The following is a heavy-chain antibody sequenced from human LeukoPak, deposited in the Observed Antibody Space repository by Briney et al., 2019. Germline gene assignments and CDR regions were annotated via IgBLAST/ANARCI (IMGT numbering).Heavy chain of an antibody. V-gene: IGHV3-7*01. CDR1: GFTFSSYW. CDR2: IKQDGSEK. Sequence: GGSLRLSCAASGFTFSSYWMSWVRQAPGKGLEWVANIKQDGSEKYYVDSVKGRFTISRDNAKNSLYMQMNSLRAEDTAVYYCARDGIVVVPAAMQTLFDYWGQGTLVTVSS. CDR3: ARDGIVVVPAAMQTLFDY. J-gene: IGHJ4*02. D-gene: IGHD2-2*01.